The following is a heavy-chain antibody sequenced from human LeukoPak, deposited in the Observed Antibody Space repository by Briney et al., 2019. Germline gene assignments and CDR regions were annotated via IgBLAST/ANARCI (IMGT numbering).Heavy chain of an antibody. V-gene: IGHV3-7*03. CDR2: IKEGGSEK. Sequence: GGSLRLSCAASGFTFSNYWMSWVRQAPGKGLEWVANIKEGGSEKYYVDSVKGRFTISRDNSKNTLYLQMNSLRAEDTAVYYCAKDFIGGYSSSGYFDYWGQGTLVTVSS. J-gene: IGHJ4*02. CDR3: AKDFIGGYSSSGYFDY. D-gene: IGHD6-13*01. CDR1: GFTFSNYW.